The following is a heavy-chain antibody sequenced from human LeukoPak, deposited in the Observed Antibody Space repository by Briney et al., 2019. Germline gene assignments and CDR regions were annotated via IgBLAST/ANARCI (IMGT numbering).Heavy chain of an antibody. CDR2: INAGNGNT. Sequence: ASVKVSCKASGYTFTSYAMHWVRQAPGQRLEWMGWINAGNGNTKYSQKFQGRVTITRDTSASTAYMELSSLRSEDTAAYYCAREYSSGWPDYWGQGTLVTVSS. CDR3: AREYSSGWPDY. J-gene: IGHJ4*02. CDR1: GYTFTSYA. V-gene: IGHV1-3*01. D-gene: IGHD6-19*01.